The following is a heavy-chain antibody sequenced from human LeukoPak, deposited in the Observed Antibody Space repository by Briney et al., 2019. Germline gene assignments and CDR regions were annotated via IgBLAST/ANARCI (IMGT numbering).Heavy chain of an antibody. J-gene: IGHJ4*02. V-gene: IGHV3-23*01. CDR1: GFTFSSYG. Sequence: PGGTLRLSCAASGFTFSSYGMSWVRQAPGKGLEWVSAISGSGGSTYYADSVKGRFTISRDNSKNTLYLQMNSLRAEDTALYYCAKDGIEVATMGPADYFEYWGQGTLVTVSS. CDR2: ISGSGGST. D-gene: IGHD5-24*01. CDR3: AKDGIEVATMGPADYFEY.